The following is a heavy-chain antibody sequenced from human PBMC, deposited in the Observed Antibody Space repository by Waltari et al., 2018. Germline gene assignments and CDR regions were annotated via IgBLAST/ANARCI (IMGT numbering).Heavy chain of an antibody. D-gene: IGHD1-1*01. Sequence: QVHLQESGPGLVKPSQSLSLTCTVSGGSLSGGHYYWGWVRQPPGKGLEWIGYVSYNGGTFYSPSLKNRVSVSVDTSNKELSLTLGSVTAADTAIYYCATYTGHFDYFDHWDRGALVTVSS. J-gene: IGHJ4*02. CDR2: VSYNGGT. CDR3: ATYTGHFDYFDH. CDR1: GGSLSGGHYY. V-gene: IGHV4-39*01.